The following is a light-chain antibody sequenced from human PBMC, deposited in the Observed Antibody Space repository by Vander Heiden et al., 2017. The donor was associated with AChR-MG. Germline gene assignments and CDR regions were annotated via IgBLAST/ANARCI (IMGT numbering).Light chain of an antibody. CDR3: QQLKSYPRVT. Sequence: DIQLTQSPSFLSSSVGDIVTISCRASQGVSRYLAWYQQKPGKAPKLLIYAASTLQSGVPSRFSGSGSGTEFTLTISSLQPEDFATYFCQQLKSYPRVTFGHGTRVDIK. V-gene: IGKV1-9*01. CDR1: QGVSRY. J-gene: IGKJ3*01. CDR2: AAS.